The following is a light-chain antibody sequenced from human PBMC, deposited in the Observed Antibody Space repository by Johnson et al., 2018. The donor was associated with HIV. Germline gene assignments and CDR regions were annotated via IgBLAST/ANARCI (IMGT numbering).Light chain of an antibody. Sequence: HSVLTQPPSVSAAPGQKVTISCSGSSSNIGKNYVSWYQQLPGKAPKLLIYENNERPSGIPDRFSGSKSGTSATLGITGLQTGDEADYYCGTWDDSINFVFGTGTNVTV. CDR2: ENN. CDR1: SSNIGKNY. J-gene: IGLJ1*01. CDR3: GTWDDSINFV. V-gene: IGLV1-51*01.